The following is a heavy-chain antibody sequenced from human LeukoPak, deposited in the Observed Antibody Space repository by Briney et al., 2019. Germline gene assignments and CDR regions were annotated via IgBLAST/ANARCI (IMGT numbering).Heavy chain of an antibody. D-gene: IGHD1-26*01. CDR1: GDSISSGDYY. V-gene: IGHV4-61*02. J-gene: IGHJ4*02. CDR2: ISSSGST. CDR3: ARLRPLRRGARLQAYYFDY. Sequence: SQTLSLTCTVSGDSISSGDYYWSWIRQPAGKGLEWIGRISSSGSTNYNPSLKSRVTISVDTSKNQFSLKLSSVTAADTAVYYCARLRPLRRGARLQAYYFDYWGQGTLVTVSS.